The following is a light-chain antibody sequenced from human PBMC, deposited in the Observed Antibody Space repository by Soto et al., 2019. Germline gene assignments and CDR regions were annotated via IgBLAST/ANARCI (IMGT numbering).Light chain of an antibody. CDR3: QQAPKNPYT. CDR2: LGS. V-gene: IGKV2-28*01. CDR1: QSLLHSNGYNY. J-gene: IGKJ2*01. Sequence: DIVMTQSPLSLPVTPGEPASISCRSSQSLLHSNGYNYLDWYLQKPGQSPQLLNYLGSNRASGGPCRFRGSGSGTDFTLEISRVEAEDVGDSYCQQAPKNPYTFGQGTKLEIK.